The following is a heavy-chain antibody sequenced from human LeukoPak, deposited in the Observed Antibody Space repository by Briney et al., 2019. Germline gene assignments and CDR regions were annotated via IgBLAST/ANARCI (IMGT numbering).Heavy chain of an antibody. Sequence: GGSLRLSCAASGFTFSSYAMSWVRQAPGKGLEWVSAISGSGGSTYYADSVKGRFTISRDNAKNSLYLQMNSLRAEDTALYYCARGKRITMVRGVIELPDYWGQGTLVTVSS. J-gene: IGHJ4*02. D-gene: IGHD3-10*01. CDR3: ARGKRITMVRGVIELPDY. CDR2: ISGSGGST. V-gene: IGHV3-23*01. CDR1: GFTFSSYA.